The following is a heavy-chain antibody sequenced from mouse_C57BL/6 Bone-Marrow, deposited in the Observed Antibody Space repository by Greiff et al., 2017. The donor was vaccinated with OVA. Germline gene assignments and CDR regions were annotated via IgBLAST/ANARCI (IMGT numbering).Heavy chain of an antibody. V-gene: IGHV5-4*01. CDR2: ISDGGSYT. J-gene: IGHJ2*01. CDR3: ARENYYGSDFDY. CDR1: GFTFSSYA. D-gene: IGHD1-1*01. Sequence: EVKLEESGGGLVKPGGSLKLSCAASGFTFSSYAMSWVRQTPEKRLEWVATISDGGSYTYYPDNVKGRFTISRDNAKNNLYLQMSHLKSEDTAMYYCARENYYGSDFDYWGQGTTLTVSS.